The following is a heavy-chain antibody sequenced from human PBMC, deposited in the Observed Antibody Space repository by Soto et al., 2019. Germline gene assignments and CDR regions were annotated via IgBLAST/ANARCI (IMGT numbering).Heavy chain of an antibody. Sequence: QVQLVQSGAEVKKPGASVNVSCKASGYTFTVYYMHWVRQAPGQGLEWMGWINPKSGGTMYPQKFQGRVTMTWDTSISTAYMALTRLTSDDTAVSYCAIDLAKGGGSAGFDYWGPGTLVTVSS. CDR3: AIDLAKGGGSAGFDY. CDR2: INPKSGGT. V-gene: IGHV1-2*02. J-gene: IGHJ4*02. D-gene: IGHD1-26*01. CDR1: GYTFTVYY.